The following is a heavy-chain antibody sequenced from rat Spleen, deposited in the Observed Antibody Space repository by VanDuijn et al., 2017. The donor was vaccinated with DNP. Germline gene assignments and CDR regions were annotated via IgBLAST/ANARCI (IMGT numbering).Heavy chain of an antibody. CDR3: ATSDSYGFAY. Sequence: EVQLVESGGGLVQPGRSLKLSCAASGFTFSDYAMAWVRQAPKKGLEWVATIIYDVSSTYYRDSVKGRFTISRDNAKSTLYLQMDSLRSEDTATYYCATSDSYGFAYWGQGTLVTVSS. CDR2: IIYDVSST. CDR1: GFTFSDYA. D-gene: IGHD1-2*01. J-gene: IGHJ3*01. V-gene: IGHV5-17*01.